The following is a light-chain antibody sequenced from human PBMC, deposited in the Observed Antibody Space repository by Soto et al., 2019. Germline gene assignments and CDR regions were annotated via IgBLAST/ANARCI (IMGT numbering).Light chain of an antibody. V-gene: IGKV3-15*01. Sequence: EIVMTQSPATLSVSPGERATLSCRASQSLRSNLAWYQQKAGQVPRLLIYDASTRATGIPARFSGSGSGTEFTLTISSLQSEDFAVYYCQQYNNWPRTFGQGTKVEIK. CDR1: QSLRSN. CDR2: DAS. CDR3: QQYNNWPRT. J-gene: IGKJ1*01.